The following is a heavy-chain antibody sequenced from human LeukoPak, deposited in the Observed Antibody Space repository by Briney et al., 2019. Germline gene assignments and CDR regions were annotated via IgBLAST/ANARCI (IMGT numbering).Heavy chain of an antibody. CDR1: GGSISSYY. CDR3: ARGPKLYYDFWSGYPGWNYYYYGMDV. Sequence: SETLPLTCTVSGGSISSYYWSWIRQPPGKGLEWIGYIYYSGSTNYNPSPKSRVTISVDTSKNQFSLKLSSVTAADTAVYYCARGPKLYYDFWSGYPGWNYYYYGMDVWGQGTTVTVSS. J-gene: IGHJ6*02. CDR2: IYYSGST. V-gene: IGHV4-59*01. D-gene: IGHD3-3*01.